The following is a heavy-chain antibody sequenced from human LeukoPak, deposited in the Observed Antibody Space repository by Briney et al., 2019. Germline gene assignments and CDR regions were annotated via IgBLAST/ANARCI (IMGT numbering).Heavy chain of an antibody. CDR2: MNPNRCNT. J-gene: IGHJ6*02. D-gene: IGHD3-10*01. CDR1: RYTFTSYH. Sequence: ASVKVSCKASRYTFTSYHINWVRQATGQALEWIGWMNPNRCNTRYAQKFQGRVTMTSNTSISTAYMQLSSLRSEDTAVYYCARGGMDYYGSGNYYRSYYYYGMDVWGQGTTVTVSS. CDR3: ARGGMDYYGSGNYYRSYYYYGMDV. V-gene: IGHV1-8*01.